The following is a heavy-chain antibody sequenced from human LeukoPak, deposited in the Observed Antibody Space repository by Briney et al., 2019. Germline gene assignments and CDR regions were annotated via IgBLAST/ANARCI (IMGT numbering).Heavy chain of an antibody. J-gene: IGHJ4*02. CDR1: GYTFTGYY. V-gene: IGHV1-2*02. CDR2: ISPNSGGT. D-gene: IGHD3-22*01. CDR3: ARTYDSSGYYPTLDY. Sequence: EASVKVSCEASGYTFTGYYMHWVRQAPGQGLEWMGWISPNSGGTNYAQKFQGRVTMTRDTSISTAYMEVSRLRSDDTAVYYCARTYDSSGYYPTLDYWGQGTLVTVSS.